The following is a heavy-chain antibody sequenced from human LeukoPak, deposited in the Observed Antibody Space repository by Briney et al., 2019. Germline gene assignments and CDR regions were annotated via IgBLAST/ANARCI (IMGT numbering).Heavy chain of an antibody. V-gene: IGHV4-31*03. CDR3: ARVLRDGSGSYFNY. Sequence: SQTLSLTCTVSGGSISSGGYYWSWIRQHPGKGLEWIGYINYSGSTYYNPSLKSRVTISVDTSKNQFSLKLSSVTAADTAVYYCARVLRDGSGSYFNYWGQGTLVTVSS. CDR1: GGSISSGGYY. CDR2: INYSGST. D-gene: IGHD3-10*01. J-gene: IGHJ4*02.